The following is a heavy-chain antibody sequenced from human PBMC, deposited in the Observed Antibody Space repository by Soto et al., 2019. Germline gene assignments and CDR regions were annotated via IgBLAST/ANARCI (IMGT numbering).Heavy chain of an antibody. CDR2: INQDGSEK. D-gene: IGHD6-19*01. J-gene: IGHJ3*01. CDR1: GFTFSSYV. Sequence: LRLSCAASGFTFSSYVMSWVRQAPGKGLEWVANINQDGSEKYYVDSVKGRFTISRDNAKNSVYLQMNSLRAEDTAVYYCARDSVAATGWGQGTMVTVSS. CDR3: ARDSVAATG. V-gene: IGHV3-7*03.